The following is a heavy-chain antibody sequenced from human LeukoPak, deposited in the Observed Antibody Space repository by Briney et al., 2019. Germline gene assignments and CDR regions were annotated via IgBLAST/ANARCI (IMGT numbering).Heavy chain of an antibody. CDR1: GFTFSSYS. V-gene: IGHV3-48*01. J-gene: IGHJ4*02. Sequence: GGSLRLSCAASGFTFSSYSMNWVRQAPGKGLEWVSYISSSSSTIYYADSGKGPFTISRDNAKNSLYLQMNSLRAEDMALYYCAKDVGSSGWYYFDYWGQGTLVTVSS. CDR2: ISSSSSTI. D-gene: IGHD6-19*01. CDR3: AKDVGSSGWYYFDY.